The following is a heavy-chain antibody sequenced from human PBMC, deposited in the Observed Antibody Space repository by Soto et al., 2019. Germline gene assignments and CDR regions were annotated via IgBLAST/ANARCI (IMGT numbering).Heavy chain of an antibody. CDR2: IVVGSGNT. CDR3: AATTDGYDFWSGYYTVFDY. Sequence: SGKVSCKASGFTFTSSAVQWVRQALGQRLEWIGWIVVGSGNTNYAQKFQERVTITRDMSTSTAYMELSSLRSEDTAVYYCAATTDGYDFWSGYYTVFDYWGPGTLVTVSS. J-gene: IGHJ4*02. V-gene: IGHV1-58*01. CDR1: GFTFTSSA. D-gene: IGHD3-3*01.